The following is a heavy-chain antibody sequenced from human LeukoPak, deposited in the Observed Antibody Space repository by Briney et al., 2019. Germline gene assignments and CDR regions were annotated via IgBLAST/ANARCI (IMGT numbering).Heavy chain of an antibody. CDR3: ASAYYYDSSGSSGGY. Sequence: GASVKVSCKASGYTFTGYYMHWVRQAPGQGLEWMGRIIPIFGTANYAQKFQGRVTITTDESTSTAYMELSSLRSEDTAVYYCASAYYYDSSGSSGGYWGQGTLVTVSS. V-gene: IGHV1-69*05. D-gene: IGHD3-22*01. CDR1: GYTFTGYY. J-gene: IGHJ4*02. CDR2: IIPIFGTA.